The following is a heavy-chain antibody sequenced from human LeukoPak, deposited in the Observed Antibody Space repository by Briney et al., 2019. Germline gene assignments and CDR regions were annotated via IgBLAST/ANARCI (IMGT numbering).Heavy chain of an antibody. J-gene: IGHJ3*02. D-gene: IGHD3-9*01. Sequence: GSSVKVSCKASGGTFTNYAINWVRQAPGQGLEWMGRIIPILDVTNYAQKFQGRVTITADQSTSTAYMELSSLRSEDTAVYYCARDVRVGGYFDWLLGGAFDIWGQGTMVTVSS. CDR2: IIPILDVT. CDR3: ARDVRVGGYFDWLLGGAFDI. CDR1: GGTFTNYA. V-gene: IGHV1-69*04.